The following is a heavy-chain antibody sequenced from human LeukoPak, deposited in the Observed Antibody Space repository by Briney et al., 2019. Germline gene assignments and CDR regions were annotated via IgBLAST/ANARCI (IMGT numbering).Heavy chain of an antibody. CDR1: GFTFGSFG. CDR3: ARDVMAVAGTLGFDC. D-gene: IGHD6-19*01. V-gene: IGHV3-30*04. Sequence: GGSLRLSCVAHGFTFGSFGMHWVRQAPGKGLDWVAVIAYDGSDESYADSVKGRFTISRDNFKNTLYLQMNSLGPEDTAMYYCARDVMAVAGTLGFDCWGQGALVTVSS. J-gene: IGHJ4*02. CDR2: IAYDGSDE.